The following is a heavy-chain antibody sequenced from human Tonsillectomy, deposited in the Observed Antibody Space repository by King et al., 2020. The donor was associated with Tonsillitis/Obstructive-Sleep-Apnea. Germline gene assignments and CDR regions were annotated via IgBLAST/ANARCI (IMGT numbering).Heavy chain of an antibody. V-gene: IGHV3-48*01. CDR2: IGGSGNTI. Sequence: VQLVESGGGLEQPGGSLRLSWAASGFTFSTYSMNWVRQAPGKGLEWVSFIGGSGNTIYYADSVKGRFTITRDNANNSLFLQMNSLRVEDTALYYCTRDKRQRWALDFWGQGTLVTVSS. J-gene: IGHJ4*02. CDR3: TRDKRQRWALDF. CDR1: GFTFSTYS. D-gene: IGHD1-1*01.